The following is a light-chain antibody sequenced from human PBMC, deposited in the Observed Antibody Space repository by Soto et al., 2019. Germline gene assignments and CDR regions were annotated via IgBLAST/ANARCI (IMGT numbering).Light chain of an antibody. J-gene: IGKJ3*01. CDR3: QKYSSVPV. V-gene: IGKV1-27*01. CDR2: AAS. Sequence: DIQMTQSQTSLSASVGDRVTITCRASQDIRNFVAWYQQKPGKAPKLLIYAASTLQSGVPSRFSGSGSGTDFTLPINSLQPEDVATYSCQKYSSVPVFGPGTKVEIK. CDR1: QDIRNF.